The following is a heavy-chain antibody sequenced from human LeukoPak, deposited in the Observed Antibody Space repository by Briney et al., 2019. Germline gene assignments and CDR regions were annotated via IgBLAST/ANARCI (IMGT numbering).Heavy chain of an antibody. V-gene: IGHV4-34*01. CDR1: GGSFSGYY. D-gene: IGHD3-10*01. Sequence: SETLSLTCAVYGGSFSGYYWSWIRQPPGKGLEWIGEINHSGSTNYNPSLKSRVTISVDTSKSQFSLKLSSVTAADTAVYYCATSGEDYYYYGMDVWGQGTTVTVSS. J-gene: IGHJ6*02. CDR3: ATSGEDYYYYGMDV. CDR2: INHSGST.